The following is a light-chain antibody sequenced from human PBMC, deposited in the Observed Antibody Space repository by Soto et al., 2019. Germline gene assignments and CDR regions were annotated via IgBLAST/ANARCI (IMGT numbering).Light chain of an antibody. Sequence: QSVLTQPPSASGTPGQRVTISCSGSSSNIGSNTVIWYQQLPGTAPKLLIYSYNQRPSGVPDRFSGSKSGTSASLAISGLQSEAEAYYYCAAWDDSLNGVVFGGGTKLTVL. V-gene: IGLV1-44*01. CDR3: AAWDDSLNGVV. J-gene: IGLJ2*01. CDR2: SYN. CDR1: SSNIGSNT.